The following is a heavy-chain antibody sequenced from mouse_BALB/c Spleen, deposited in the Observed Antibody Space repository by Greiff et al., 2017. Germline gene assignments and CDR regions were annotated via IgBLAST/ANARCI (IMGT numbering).Heavy chain of an antibody. J-gene: IGHJ2*01. CDR3: ARPGRGYFDY. CDR1: GFNIKDYY. CDR2: IDPENGNT. V-gene: IGHV14-1*02. Sequence: VQLQQSGAELVRPGALVKLSCKASGFNIKDYYMHWVKQRPEQGLEWIGWIDPENGNTIYDPKFQGKASITADTSSNTAYLQLSSLTSEDTAVYYCARPGRGYFDYWGQGTTLTVSS.